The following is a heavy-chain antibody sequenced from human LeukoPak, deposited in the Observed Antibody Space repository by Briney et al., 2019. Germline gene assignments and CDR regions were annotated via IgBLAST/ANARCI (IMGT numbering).Heavy chain of an antibody. CDR2: INAGNGNT. V-gene: IGHV1-3*01. Sequence: ASVKFSCKASGYTFTSYAMHWVRQAPGQRLQWMGWINAGNGNTKYSQKFQGRVTITRDTSASTAYMELSSLRSEDTAVYYCARAIGRGETRIAAAGWFDPWGQGTLVTVSS. CDR1: GYTFTSYA. D-gene: IGHD6-13*01. CDR3: ARAIGRGETRIAAAGWFDP. J-gene: IGHJ5*02.